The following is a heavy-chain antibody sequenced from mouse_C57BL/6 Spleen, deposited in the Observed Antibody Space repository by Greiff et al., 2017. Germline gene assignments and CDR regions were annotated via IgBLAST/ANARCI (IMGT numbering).Heavy chain of an antibody. CDR1: GYTFTGYW. CDR3: ASATVVATGYLDY. J-gene: IGHJ2*01. D-gene: IGHD1-1*01. CDR2: ILPGSGST. Sequence: VMLVESGAELMKPGASVKLSCKATGYTFTGYWIEWVKQRPGHGLEWFGEILPGSGSTNYNEKFKGKSTFTADTSSNTAYMQLSSLTTADSSIYYDASATVVATGYLDYWGQGTTLTVSS. V-gene: IGHV1-9*01.